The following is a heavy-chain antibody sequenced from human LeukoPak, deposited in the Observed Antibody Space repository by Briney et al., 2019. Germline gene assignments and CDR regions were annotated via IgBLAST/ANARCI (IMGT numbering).Heavy chain of an antibody. CDR1: GFTFSSYA. D-gene: IGHD4-23*01. J-gene: IGHJ4*02. V-gene: IGHV3-23*01. CDR2: ISGSGDRI. CDR3: AKAKVDGGTAEY. Sequence: GGSLRLSCAASGFTFSSYAMSWVRQAPGKGLEWVSAISGSGDRIFYADSVKGRFTISRDNSKNTLYLQMNSLGAEDTALYYRAKAKVDGGTAEYWGQGTLVTVPS.